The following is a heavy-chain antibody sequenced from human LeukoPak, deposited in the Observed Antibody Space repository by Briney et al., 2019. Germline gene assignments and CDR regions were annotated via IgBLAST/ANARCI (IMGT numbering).Heavy chain of an antibody. CDR3: ARDHGDSAMVIAPFFDY. CDR2: ISASGSTI. CDR1: GFSFRSYS. Sequence: PAGSLRLSCAASGFSFRSYSMNWVRQAPGKGLEWVSYISASGSTIFYADSVKGRFTISRDDAKNSLYLQVNSLRAEDTAVYYCARDHGDSAMVIAPFFDYWGQGTLVTVSS. V-gene: IGHV3-48*01. J-gene: IGHJ4*02. D-gene: IGHD5-18*01.